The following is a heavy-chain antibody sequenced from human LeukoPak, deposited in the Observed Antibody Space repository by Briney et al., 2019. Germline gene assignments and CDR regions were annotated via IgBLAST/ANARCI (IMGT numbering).Heavy chain of an antibody. J-gene: IGHJ4*02. Sequence: ASVKVSCKASTYTFTDNSIHWVRQAPGQGLEWMGWINPNSGGTNYAQKFQGRVTMTRDTSISTAYMELSRLRSDDTAVYYCARDYYGSGSYYNVLYYFDYWGQGTLVTVSS. CDR2: INPNSGGT. CDR3: ARDYYGSGSYYNVLYYFDY. CDR1: TYTFTDNS. V-gene: IGHV1-2*02. D-gene: IGHD3-10*01.